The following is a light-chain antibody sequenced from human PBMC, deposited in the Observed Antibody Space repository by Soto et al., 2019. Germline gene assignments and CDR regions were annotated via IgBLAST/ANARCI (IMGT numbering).Light chain of an antibody. CDR2: VNSDGRH. Sequence: QSVLTQSPSASASRGASVKLTCTLSRGHSSYAIAWHQQQPEKGPRYLMRVNSDGRHIKGDGIPDRFSGSSSGAERYLTISSLQSEDEADYYCQTWGTGTVVFGGGTKLTVL. CDR1: RGHSSYA. CDR3: QTWGTGTVV. J-gene: IGLJ2*01. V-gene: IGLV4-69*01.